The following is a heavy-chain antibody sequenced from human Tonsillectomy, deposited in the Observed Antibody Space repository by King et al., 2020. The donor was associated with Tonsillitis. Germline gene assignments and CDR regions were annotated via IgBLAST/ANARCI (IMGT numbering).Heavy chain of an antibody. V-gene: IGHV3-73*02. CDR1: GFTFSDSA. J-gene: IGHJ6*02. Sequence: VQLVESGGVLVQPGGSLKLSCVASGFTFSDSAMLWVRQASGKGLEWVGRIRSKAKNYATVYGASVEGRFTISRDDSKNTAFLEMNSLKTEDTAVYYCTRGGISGYYSGVDVWGQGTTVTVSS. D-gene: IGHD1-14*01. CDR3: TRGGISGYYSGVDV. CDR2: IRSKAKNYAT.